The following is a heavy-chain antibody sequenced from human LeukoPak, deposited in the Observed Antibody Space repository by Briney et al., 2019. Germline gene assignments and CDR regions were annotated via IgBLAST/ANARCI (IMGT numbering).Heavy chain of an antibody. CDR3: ARDDPIVGAYFDY. Sequence: KPSETLSLTCTVSGVSISSYYWSWVRQPPGKGLEWIGYIYYRGNTNYNPSLKSRVTISVDTSKNQFSLKLTSVTAADTAVYYCARDDPIVGAYFDYWGQGTLVTVSS. CDR1: GVSISSYY. V-gene: IGHV4-59*01. J-gene: IGHJ4*02. D-gene: IGHD1-26*01. CDR2: IYYRGNT.